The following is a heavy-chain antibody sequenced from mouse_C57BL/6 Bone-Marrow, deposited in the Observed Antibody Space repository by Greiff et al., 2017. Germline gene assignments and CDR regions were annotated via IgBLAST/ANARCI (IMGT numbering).Heavy chain of an antibody. Sequence: QVQLQQSGAELARPGASVKLSCKASGYTFTSYGISWVKQRTGQGLEWIGEIYPRSGNTYYNQKFKGKATLTADTSSSTAYMELRRLTSEYSAVYFCERSDCGACFAYWGQGTLVTVSA. J-gene: IGHJ3*01. V-gene: IGHV1-81*01. CDR1: GYTFTSYG. CDR3: ERSDCGACFAY. CDR2: IYPRSGNT.